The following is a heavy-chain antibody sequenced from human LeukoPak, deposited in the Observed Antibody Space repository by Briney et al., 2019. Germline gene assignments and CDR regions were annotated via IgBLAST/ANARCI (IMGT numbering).Heavy chain of an antibody. Sequence: GSLRLSCAASGFTFSDYYMSWIRQPPGKGLEWIGSIYYSGSTYYNPSLKSRVTISVDTSKNQFSLKLSSVTAADTAVYYCARHGVQLCCVAFDIWGQGTMVTVSS. J-gene: IGHJ3*02. V-gene: IGHV4-39*01. D-gene: IGHD5-18*01. CDR2: IYYSGST. CDR1: GFTFSDYY. CDR3: ARHGVQLCCVAFDI.